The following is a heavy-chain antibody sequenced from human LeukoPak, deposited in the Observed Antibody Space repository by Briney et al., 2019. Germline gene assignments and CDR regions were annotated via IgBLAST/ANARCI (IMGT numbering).Heavy chain of an antibody. CDR2: ISYDGSNK. J-gene: IGHJ4*02. Sequence: QPGRSLRLSCAASGFTFSSYGMHWVRQAPGKGLEWVAVISYDGSNKYYADSVKGRFTISRDNSKNTLYLQMNSLRAEDTAVYYCARGRWGDTAMVYFDYWGQGTLVTVSS. CDR1: GFTFSSYG. D-gene: IGHD5-18*01. V-gene: IGHV3-30*03. CDR3: ARGRWGDTAMVYFDY.